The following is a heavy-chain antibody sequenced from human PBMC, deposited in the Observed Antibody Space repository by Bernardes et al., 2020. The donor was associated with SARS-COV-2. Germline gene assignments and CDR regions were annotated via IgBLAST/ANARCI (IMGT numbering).Heavy chain of an antibody. V-gene: IGHV1-18*01. CDR3: ATVVGLSYGGGWFDP. CDR2: ISGDEGNT. J-gene: IGHJ5*02. Sequence: ASVKVSCKASGYTFTTYGISWVRQAPGQGLEWMGWISGDEGNTNYAHKFHGRVTMTTDTSTSTAHMELRSLRSDDTAVYYCATVVGLSYGGGWFDPWGQGTLVTVSS. CDR1: GYTFTTYG. D-gene: IGHD3-16*01.